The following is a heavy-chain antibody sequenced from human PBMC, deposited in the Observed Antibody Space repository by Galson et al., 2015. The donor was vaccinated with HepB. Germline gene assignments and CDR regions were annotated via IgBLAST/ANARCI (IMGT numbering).Heavy chain of an antibody. Sequence: SVKVSCKASGGTFTSYAVNWVRQAPGQGLEWMGGIIPVFLTANYPQKFQGRVTITADESTSTAYMELSSLTSEDTAVYYCARGRGARGTTLPYNYYYYNMDVWGKGTTVIVSS. J-gene: IGHJ6*03. CDR1: GGTFTSYA. D-gene: IGHD3-16*01. V-gene: IGHV1-69*13. CDR3: ARGRGARGTTLPYNYYYYNMDV. CDR2: IIPVFLTA.